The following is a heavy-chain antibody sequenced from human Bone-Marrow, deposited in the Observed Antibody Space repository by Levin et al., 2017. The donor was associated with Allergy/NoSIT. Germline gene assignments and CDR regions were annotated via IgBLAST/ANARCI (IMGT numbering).Heavy chain of an antibody. CDR2: IWYDGSNK. CDR3: ARDPGDGSGSSWFDP. V-gene: IGHV3-33*01. Sequence: PGGSLRLSCAASGFTFSSYGMHWVRQAPGKGLEWVAVIWYDGSNKYYADSVKGRFTISRDNSKNTLYLQMNSLRAEDTAVYYCARDPGDGSGSSWFDPWGQGTLVTVSS. D-gene: IGHD3-10*01. J-gene: IGHJ5*02. CDR1: GFTFSSYG.